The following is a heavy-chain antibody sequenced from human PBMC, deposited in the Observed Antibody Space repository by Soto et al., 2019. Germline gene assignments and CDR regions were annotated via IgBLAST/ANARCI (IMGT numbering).Heavy chain of an antibody. CDR2: IYYSGST. CDR1: GGSISSYY. D-gene: IGHD1-7*01. J-gene: IGHJ4*02. CDR3: ARYIQLQTSYYFDY. V-gene: IGHV4-59*01. Sequence: SETLSLTCTVSGGSISSYYWSWIRQPPGKGLEWIGYIYYSGSTNYNPSIKSRVTISVDTSKNQFSLKLSSVTAADTAVYYCARYIQLQTSYYFDYWGQGTLVTVSS.